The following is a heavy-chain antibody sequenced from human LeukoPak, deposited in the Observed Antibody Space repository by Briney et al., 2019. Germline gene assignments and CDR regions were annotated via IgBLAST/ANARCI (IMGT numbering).Heavy chain of an antibody. V-gene: IGHV4-59*01. CDR3: ARGQQWLVNY. CDR1: GGSISSYY. CDR2: IYYSGNT. D-gene: IGHD6-19*01. Sequence: SETLSLTCTVSGGSISSYYWSWIRQSPGKGLEWIGYIYYSGNTDYNPSLKSRVTISVDTSKNQFSLRLSSVTAADTAVYYCARGQQWLVNYWGQGTLVTVSS. J-gene: IGHJ4*02.